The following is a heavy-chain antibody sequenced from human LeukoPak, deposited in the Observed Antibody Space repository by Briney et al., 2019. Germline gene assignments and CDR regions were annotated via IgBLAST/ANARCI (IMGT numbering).Heavy chain of an antibody. J-gene: IGHJ4*02. V-gene: IGHV1-69*05. D-gene: IGHD2-2*01. Sequence: ASVKVSCKASGGTFSSYAISWVRQAPGRGLEWRGGIIPIFGTANYAQKFQGRVTITTDESTSTAYMELSSLRSEDTAVYYCASAARGVRRTSYTQSLGYWGQGTLVTVSS. CDR2: IIPIFGTA. CDR3: ASAARGVRRTSYTQSLGY. CDR1: GGTFSSYA.